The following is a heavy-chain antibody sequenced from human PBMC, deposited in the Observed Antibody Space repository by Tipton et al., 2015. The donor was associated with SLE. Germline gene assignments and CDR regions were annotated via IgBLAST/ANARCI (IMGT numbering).Heavy chain of an antibody. Sequence: GLVKPSQTLSLTYSISGDSVSASRASWNWIRQPPSGGLEWLGRIYYTSTWSTDYADAVKSRISIHTDTSMNQVSMQLRSVTPEDTAMYFCVATGTAFDIWAQETSVTVSS. CDR3: VATGTAFDI. V-gene: IGHV6-1*01. CDR1: GDSVSASRAS. J-gene: IGHJ3*02. CDR2: IYYTSTWST. D-gene: IGHD1-14*01.